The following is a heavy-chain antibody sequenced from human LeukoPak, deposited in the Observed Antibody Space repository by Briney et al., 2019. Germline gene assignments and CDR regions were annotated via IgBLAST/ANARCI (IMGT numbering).Heavy chain of an antibody. CDR3: ARGVEDSSSWSRGYRY. CDR1: GYTFTGYY. V-gene: IGHV1-2*02. J-gene: IGHJ4*02. CDR2: INPNSGGT. D-gene: IGHD6-13*01. Sequence: GASVKVSCKASGYTFTGYYMHWVRQAPGQGLEWMGWINPNSGGTNYAQKFQGRVTMTRDTSISTAYMELSRLRSDDTAVYYCARGVEDSSSWSRGYRYWGQGTLVTVSS.